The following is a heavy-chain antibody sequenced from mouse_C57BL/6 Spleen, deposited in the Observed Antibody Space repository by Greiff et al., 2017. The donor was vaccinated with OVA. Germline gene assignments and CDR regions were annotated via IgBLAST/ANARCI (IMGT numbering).Heavy chain of an antibody. V-gene: IGHV1-15*01. CDR3: TRSFYARGNY. Sequence: VQLQQSGAELVRPGASVTLSCKASGYTFTDYEMHWVKQTPVHGLEWIGAIDPETGGTAYNQKFKGKAILTADKSSSTAYMELRSLTSEDSAVYYCTRSFYARGNYWGQGTTLTVSS. CDR1: GYTFTDYE. CDR2: IDPETGGT. J-gene: IGHJ2*01. D-gene: IGHD6-5*01.